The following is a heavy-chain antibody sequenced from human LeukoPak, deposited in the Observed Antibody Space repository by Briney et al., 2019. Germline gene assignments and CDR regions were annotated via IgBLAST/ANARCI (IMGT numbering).Heavy chain of an antibody. J-gene: IGHJ3*02. CDR3: ARRWYYESSGQGGAFDI. D-gene: IGHD3-22*01. V-gene: IGHV3-13*01. Sequence: PGGSLRLSCVASGFTFSDYDMHWVRQATGERLEWVSSITTAGKTYYPASVKGRFTISRENAKNSFYLQMNSLGAGDTAVYYCARRWYYESSGQGGAFDIWGQGTMVTVSS. CDR1: GFTFSDYD. CDR2: ITTAGKT.